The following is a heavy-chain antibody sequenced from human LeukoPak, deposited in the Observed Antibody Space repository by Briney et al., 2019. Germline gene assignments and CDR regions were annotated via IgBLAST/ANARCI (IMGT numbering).Heavy chain of an antibody. J-gene: IGHJ6*03. CDR2: ISAYKGNT. Sequence: ASVKVSCKASGGTFSSYAISWVRQAPGQGLEWMGWISAYKGNTNYAQKLQGRVTMTTDTSTSTAYMELRSLRSDDTAVYYCARVPYYDFWSGPQYYYMDVWGKGTTVTVSS. CDR1: GGTFSSYA. D-gene: IGHD3-3*01. CDR3: ARVPYYDFWSGPQYYYMDV. V-gene: IGHV1-18*01.